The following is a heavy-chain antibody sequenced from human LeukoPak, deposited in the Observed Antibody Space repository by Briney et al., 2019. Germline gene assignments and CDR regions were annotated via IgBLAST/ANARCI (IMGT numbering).Heavy chain of an antibody. CDR2: ISYDGSNK. CDR1: GFTFSSYA. J-gene: IGHJ4*02. D-gene: IGHD6-13*01. V-gene: IGHV3-30*04. Sequence: PGGSLRLSCAASGFTFSSYAMHWVRQAPGKGLEWVAVISYDGSNKYYADSVKGRFTISRDNSKNTLYLQMNSLRAEDTAVYYCARDRISSWYSLSYYFDYWGQGTLVTVSS. CDR3: ARDRISSWYSLSYYFDY.